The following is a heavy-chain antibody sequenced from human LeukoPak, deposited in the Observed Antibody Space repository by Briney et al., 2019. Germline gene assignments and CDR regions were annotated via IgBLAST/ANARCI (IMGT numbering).Heavy chain of an antibody. CDR1: GFTFSSYA. Sequence: GGSLRLSCAASGFTFSSYAMSWVRQAPGKGLEWVSAISGSGTSTYYADSVKGRFTISRDNSKNTLYLQMNSLRAEDTAVYYCAKGTPDILTGYNRFGMIDYWGQGTLVTVSS. V-gene: IGHV3-23*01. J-gene: IGHJ4*02. CDR2: ISGSGTST. CDR3: AKGTPDILTGYNRFGMIDY. D-gene: IGHD3-9*01.